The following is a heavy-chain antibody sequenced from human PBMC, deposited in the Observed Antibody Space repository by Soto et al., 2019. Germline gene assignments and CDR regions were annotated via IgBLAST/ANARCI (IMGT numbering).Heavy chain of an antibody. V-gene: IGHV4-34*01. D-gene: IGHD6-19*01. CDR1: GGSFSGYY. J-gene: IGHJ5*02. CDR3: ARGGRKTGIAVAGGWFDP. CDR2: INHSGST. Sequence: QLQLQQWGAGLLKPSETLSLTCAVYGGSFSGYYWSWIRQPPGKGLEWIGEINHSGSTNYNPSLKSRVTISVDTSKIQFSLKLSSVTAADTAVYYCARGGRKTGIAVAGGWFDPWGQGTLVTVSS.